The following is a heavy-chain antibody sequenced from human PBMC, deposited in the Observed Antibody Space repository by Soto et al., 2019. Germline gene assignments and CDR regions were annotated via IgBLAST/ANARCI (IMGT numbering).Heavy chain of an antibody. CDR3: ARLVPALYYYYYYGMDV. Sequence: GASVKVSCKASGYTFTSYGISWVRQAPGQGLEWMGWISAYNGNTNYAQKLQGRVTMTTDTSTSTAYMELRSLRSDDTAVYYCARLVPALYYYYYYGMDVWGQGTTVTVSS. V-gene: IGHV1-18*01. CDR2: ISAYNGNT. CDR1: GYTFTSYG. J-gene: IGHJ6*02. D-gene: IGHD2-2*01.